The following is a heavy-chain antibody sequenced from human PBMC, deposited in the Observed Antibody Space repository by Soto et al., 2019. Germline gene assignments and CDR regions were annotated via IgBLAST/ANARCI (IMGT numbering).Heavy chain of an antibody. CDR1: GGSVSSGSYY. V-gene: IGHV4-61*01. D-gene: IGHD2-15*01. Sequence: SETLSLTCTVSGGSVSSGSYYWSWIRQPPGKGLEWIGYIYYSGSTNYNPSLKSRVTISVDTSKNQFSLKLSSVTAADTAVYYCARLTLGYCSGGSCPGAFDIWGQGTMVTVS. CDR2: IYYSGST. CDR3: ARLTLGYCSGGSCPGAFDI. J-gene: IGHJ3*02.